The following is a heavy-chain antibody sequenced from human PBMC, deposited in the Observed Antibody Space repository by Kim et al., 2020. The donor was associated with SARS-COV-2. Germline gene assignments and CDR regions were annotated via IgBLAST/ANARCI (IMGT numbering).Heavy chain of an antibody. V-gene: IGHV3-11*06. D-gene: IGHD5-18*01. CDR3: ARDTPLGWDSYGLIDY. Sequence: SVKGRFTIARDNAKNSLYLQMNSLRAEDTAVYYCARDTPLGWDSYGLIDYWGQGTLVTVSS. J-gene: IGHJ4*02.